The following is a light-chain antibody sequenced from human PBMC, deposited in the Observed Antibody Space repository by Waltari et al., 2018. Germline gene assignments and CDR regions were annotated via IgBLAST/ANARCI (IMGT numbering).Light chain of an antibody. J-gene: IGKJ1*01. CDR1: QGISSD. V-gene: IGKV3-15*01. CDR2: GAS. Sequence: EIVMTHPPATLSVSPGERATLSRRASQGISSDLAWYQQKPGQAPRLLIFGASTRATGVPARFSGSGSGTEFTLTISSLQSEDFGVYYCQQSKIWPAFGQGTKVEIK. CDR3: QQSKIWPA.